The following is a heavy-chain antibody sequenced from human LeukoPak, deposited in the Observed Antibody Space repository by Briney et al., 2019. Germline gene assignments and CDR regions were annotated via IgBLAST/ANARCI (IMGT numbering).Heavy chain of an antibody. CDR2: VYYNGTT. D-gene: IGHD6-13*01. Sequence: SETPSLTCTVSGGSISGFYWSWVRQTPGKGLEWIGYVYYNGTTEYNASLMSGGNISIDKTKTKCSLKLSSVTSADTPVYYCSTQIYSITWYYFNSSGQGTLFTVSS. CDR1: GGSISGFY. CDR3: STQIYSITWYYFNS. V-gene: IGHV4-59*01. J-gene: IGHJ4*02.